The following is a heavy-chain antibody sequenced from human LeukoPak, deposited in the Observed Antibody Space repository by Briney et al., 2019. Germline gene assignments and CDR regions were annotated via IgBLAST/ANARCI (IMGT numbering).Heavy chain of an antibody. D-gene: IGHD6-6*01. CDR2: ISSSSTI. V-gene: IGHV3-48*01. J-gene: IGHJ4*02. CDR1: GFTFSSYS. Sequence: GGSLRLSCAASGFTFSSYSMNWVRQAPGKGLEWVSYISSSSTIYYADSVKGRFTISRDNAKNSLYLQMNSLRAEDTAVYYCARDGYSSSADYWGQGTLVTVSS. CDR3: ARDGYSSSADY.